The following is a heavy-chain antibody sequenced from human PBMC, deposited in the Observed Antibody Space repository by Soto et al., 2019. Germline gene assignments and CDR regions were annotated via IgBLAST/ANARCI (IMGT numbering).Heavy chain of an antibody. D-gene: IGHD3-22*01. CDR3: ARRITTPAWFDP. CDR2: IYYSGST. J-gene: IGHJ5*02. Sequence: PSETLSLTCTVSGRSISSGGYYWSWIRQHPGKGLEWIGYIYYSGSTYYNPSLKSRVTISVDTSKNQFSLKLSSVTAADTAVYYCARRITTPAWFDPWGQGTLVTVSS. V-gene: IGHV4-31*03. CDR1: GRSISSGGYY.